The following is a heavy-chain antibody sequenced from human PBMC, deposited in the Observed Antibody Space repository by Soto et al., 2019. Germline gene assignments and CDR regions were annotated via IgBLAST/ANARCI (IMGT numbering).Heavy chain of an antibody. D-gene: IGHD3-10*01. Sequence: QVQLVQSGAEVKKPGSSVKVSCKASGGTFSSYAISWVRQAPGQGLEWMGGIIPIFGTANYAQKFQGRVKSTADEPTSTAYMELSSRTSQVTAVYFCPSCFSGSGSISYYHDYGMDVWGQGTTVTVSS. J-gene: IGHJ6*02. CDR2: IIPIFGTA. V-gene: IGHV1-69*12. CDR1: GGTFSSYA. CDR3: PSCFSGSGSISYYHDYGMDV.